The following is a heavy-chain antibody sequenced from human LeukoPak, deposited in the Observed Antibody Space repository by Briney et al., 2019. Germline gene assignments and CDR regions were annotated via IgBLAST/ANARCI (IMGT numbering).Heavy chain of an antibody. V-gene: IGHV1-69*04. Sequence: SVKVSCKASGGTFSSYAISWVRQAPGQGLEWMGRIIPILGIANYAQKFQGRVTITADKSTSTAYMELSSLRSEDTAVYYCAGEPNYYDSSGYYYASYWGQGTLVTVSS. D-gene: IGHD3-22*01. J-gene: IGHJ4*02. CDR1: GGTFSSYA. CDR2: IIPILGIA. CDR3: AGEPNYYDSSGYYYASY.